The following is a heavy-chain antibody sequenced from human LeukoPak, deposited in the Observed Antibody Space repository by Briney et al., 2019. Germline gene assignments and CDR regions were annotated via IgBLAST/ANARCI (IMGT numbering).Heavy chain of an antibody. Sequence: GGSLTLSCAASGFTFSNYSMNWVRQAPGMGLEWISSISSSSSYIYYADSLKGRFIISRDNAKNSLYLQMHSLRAEDTAVYYCARGSDYYFYMGVWGKGATVTVSS. V-gene: IGHV3-21*01. CDR1: GFTFSNYS. J-gene: IGHJ6*03. CDR2: ISSSSSYI. CDR3: ARGSDYYFYMGV.